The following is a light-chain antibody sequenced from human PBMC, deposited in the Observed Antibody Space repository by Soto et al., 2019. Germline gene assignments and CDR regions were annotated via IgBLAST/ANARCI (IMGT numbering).Light chain of an antibody. CDR1: QSVTGTN. Sequence: EIVLTQSPGTLSLSPGERATLSCRASQSVTGTNLAWYQQKPGQAPRLLIYSASSRPPGIPDSFSGSGSGTDFTLTINRLDPADFAVYYCQQYGSSPYTFGQGTKLEIK. CDR3: QQYGSSPYT. J-gene: IGKJ2*01. V-gene: IGKV3-20*01. CDR2: SAS.